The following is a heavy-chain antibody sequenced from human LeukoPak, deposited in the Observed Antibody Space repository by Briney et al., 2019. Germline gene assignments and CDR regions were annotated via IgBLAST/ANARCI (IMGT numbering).Heavy chain of an antibody. CDR1: GFTFSDFD. CDR3: ARELLGHGYNSGDFDY. D-gene: IGHD5-24*01. CDR2: IKQDGSEK. J-gene: IGHJ4*02. V-gene: IGHV3-7*01. Sequence: GGSLRLSCVASGFTFSDFDMNWVRQTPGKGLEWVANIKQDGSEKYYVGSVKGRFTISRDNAKNSLYLQMNSLRAEDTAVYYCARELLGHGYNSGDFDYWGQGTLVTVSS.